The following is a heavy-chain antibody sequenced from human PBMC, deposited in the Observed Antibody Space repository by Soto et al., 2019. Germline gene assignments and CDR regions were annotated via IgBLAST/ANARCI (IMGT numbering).Heavy chain of an antibody. CDR3: ARLGAGEGPYFDY. Sequence: SETLSLTCAVSGGSISSGGYSWSWIRQPPGKGLEWIGYIYHSGSTYYNPSLKSRVTISVDRSKNQFSLKLSSVTAADTAVYYCARLGAGEGPYFDYWGQGTLVTSPQ. CDR1: GGSISSGGYS. V-gene: IGHV4-30-2*01. J-gene: IGHJ4*02. CDR2: IYHSGST. D-gene: IGHD3-16*01.